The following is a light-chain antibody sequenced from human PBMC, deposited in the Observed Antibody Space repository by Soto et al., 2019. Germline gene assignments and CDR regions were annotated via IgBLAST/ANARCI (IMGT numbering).Light chain of an antibody. CDR2: NVS. V-gene: IGLV2-11*01. CDR1: SSDVGGYNY. J-gene: IGLJ1*01. CDR3: CSYAGSYTVV. Sequence: QSALTQPRSVSGSPGQSVTISCTGTSSDVGGYNYVSWYQHHPGKAPKLMIYNVSKRPSGVPDRFSGSKSGNTASLTISGLPADDEADYSCCSYAGSYTVVFGTGTKLTVL.